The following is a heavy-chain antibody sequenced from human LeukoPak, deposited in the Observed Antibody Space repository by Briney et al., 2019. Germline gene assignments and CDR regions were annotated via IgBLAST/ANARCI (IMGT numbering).Heavy chain of an antibody. D-gene: IGHD2-15*01. V-gene: IGHV4-59*08. CDR2: IYYSGST. CDR1: GGSISDYY. CDR3: ASHPGVAAADY. Sequence: PSETLSLTCTASGGSISDYYWSWIRQPPGKGLEWIGYIYYSGSTNYNPSLKSRVTVSADTSKNQISLKLTSVTAADTAVYYCASHPGVAAADYWGQGTLATVSS. J-gene: IGHJ4*02.